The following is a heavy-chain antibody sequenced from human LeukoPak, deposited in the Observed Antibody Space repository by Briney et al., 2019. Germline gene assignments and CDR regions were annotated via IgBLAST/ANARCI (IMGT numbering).Heavy chain of an antibody. Sequence: PSETLSLTCAVYGGSFRGYYWSWIRQPPGKGLEWIGEINHSGSTNYNPSLKSRVTISVDTSENQFSLNLSSVTAADTAVYYCARRIWYHDILTAYNIWGQGTPVTVSS. V-gene: IGHV4-34*01. CDR3: ARRIWYHDILTAYNI. CDR1: GGSFRGYY. J-gene: IGHJ4*02. D-gene: IGHD3-9*01. CDR2: INHSGST.